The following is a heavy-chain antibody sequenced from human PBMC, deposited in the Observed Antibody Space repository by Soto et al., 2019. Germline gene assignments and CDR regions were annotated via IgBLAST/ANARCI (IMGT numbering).Heavy chain of an antibody. J-gene: IGHJ4*02. CDR2: ISSSSTI. D-gene: IGHD6-19*01. CDR1: GFTFSTYS. V-gene: IGHV3-48*01. Sequence: EVQLVESGGDLVQPGGSLRLSCAASGFTFSTYSMNWVRQAPGRGLEWVSSISSSSTIYYADSVKGRFTISRDNVQISLYLQRHSLRGEDTAVYYCARERGSGWTFDYWGQGTLVTVSS. CDR3: ARERGSGWTFDY.